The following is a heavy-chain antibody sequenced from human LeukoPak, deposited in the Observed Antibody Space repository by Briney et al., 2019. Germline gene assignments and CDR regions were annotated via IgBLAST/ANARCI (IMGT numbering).Heavy chain of an antibody. V-gene: IGHV3-23*01. D-gene: IGHD2-15*01. J-gene: IGHJ4*02. CDR3: AKDLGYCSGGSCGDY. CDR2: ISGSGGST. CDR1: GFTFSSYA. Sequence: GGSLRLSCAASGFTFSSYAMSWVRQAPGKGLEWVSAISGSGGSTYCADSVKGRFTISRDNSKNTLYLQMNSLRAEDTAVYYCAKDLGYCSGGSCGDYWGQGTLVTVSS.